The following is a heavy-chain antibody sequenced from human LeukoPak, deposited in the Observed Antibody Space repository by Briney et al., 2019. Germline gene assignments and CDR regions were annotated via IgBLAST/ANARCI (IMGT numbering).Heavy chain of an antibody. J-gene: IGHJ4*02. V-gene: IGHV3-30-3*01. CDR1: GFSFSSYA. CDR2: ISYDGSNK. Sequence: GGSLRLSCAASGFSFSSYAMHWVRQAPGKGLEWVAVISYDGSNKYYADSVKGRFTISRDNSKNTLYLQMNSLRAEDTAVYYCARGAAGAFDYWGQGTLVTVSS. CDR3: ARGAAGAFDY. D-gene: IGHD6-13*01.